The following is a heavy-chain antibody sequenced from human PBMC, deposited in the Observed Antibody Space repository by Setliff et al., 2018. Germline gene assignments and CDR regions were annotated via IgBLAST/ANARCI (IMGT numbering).Heavy chain of an antibody. CDR1: NGSISTQY. CDR3: ARVSGFLYIDV. D-gene: IGHD3-3*01. Sequence: SETLSLTCTVSNGSISTQYWSWIRQPPGKGLEWIGYISYGGSTVYNPSLKSRVTISLDTSKNQFSLDLSSVTAADTAVYYCARVSGFLYIDVWGNGTTVTVSS. CDR2: ISYGGST. J-gene: IGHJ6*03. V-gene: IGHV4-59*08.